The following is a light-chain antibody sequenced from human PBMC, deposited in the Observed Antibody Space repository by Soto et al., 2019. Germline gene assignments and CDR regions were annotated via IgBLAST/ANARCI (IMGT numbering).Light chain of an antibody. Sequence: QSVLTQPPSLSGAPGQRVTISCTRSRSNIGAGYDVHWYQHLPGTAPKVLIFDNSNRPSGVPDRFSGSKSGTSASLAITGLQAEAEAVYSCPSSDVSLRGPAFGGGTKLTVL. CDR1: RSNIGAGYD. J-gene: IGLJ2*01. V-gene: IGLV1-40*01. CDR3: PSSDVSLRGPA. CDR2: DNS.